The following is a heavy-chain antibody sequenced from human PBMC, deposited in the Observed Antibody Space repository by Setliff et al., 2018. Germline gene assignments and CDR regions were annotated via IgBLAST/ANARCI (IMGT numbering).Heavy chain of an antibody. CDR2: ISPYNGDT. D-gene: IGHD1-26*01. V-gene: IGHV1-18*01. J-gene: IGHJ6*03. CDR1: GYIFNTFG. Sequence: GASVKVSCKASGYIFNTFGINWMRRAPGQGLEWIGWISPYNGDTKYAQNLQGRVTLTTDTSTSTAYVEVRSLRSDDTAVYYCARSPPNRGVGQGHHMDVWGKGTTVTVPS. CDR3: ARSPPNRGVGQGHHMDV.